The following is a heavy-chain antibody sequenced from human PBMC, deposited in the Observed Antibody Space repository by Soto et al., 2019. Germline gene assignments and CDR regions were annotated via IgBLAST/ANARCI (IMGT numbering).Heavy chain of an antibody. J-gene: IGHJ4*02. D-gene: IGHD1-1*01. Sequence: SLRLSCAASGFTFNSYAMSWVRQAPGKGLEWVSATSGGAETTYYADSVKGRFTTSRDNSDDTLYLQMNSLRAEDTAVYYCVRGDNWNDEASDYWGQGTLVTVSS. CDR3: VRGDNWNDEASDY. CDR2: TSGGAETT. CDR1: GFTFNSYA. V-gene: IGHV3-23*01.